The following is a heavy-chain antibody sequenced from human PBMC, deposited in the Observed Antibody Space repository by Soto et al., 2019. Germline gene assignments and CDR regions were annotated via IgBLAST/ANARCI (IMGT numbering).Heavy chain of an antibody. CDR2: IYYSGST. V-gene: IGHV4-59*01. J-gene: IGHJ5*02. CDR3: TRHSSFDP. Sequence: PWETLSLTCTVSGGSISNNYWSWIRQPPGKGLEWIGYIYYSGSTNYNPSLKSRVTISLDTSKNQFSLRLSSVTAADTAVYYCTRHSSFDPWGQGTLVTVSS. CDR1: GGSISNNY.